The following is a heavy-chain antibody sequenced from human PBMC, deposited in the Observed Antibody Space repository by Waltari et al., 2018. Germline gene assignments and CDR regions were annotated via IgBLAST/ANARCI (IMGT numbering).Heavy chain of an antibody. CDR3: ARDLWIQLWGYYFDH. V-gene: IGHV3-30*15. Sequence: QVQLVESGGGVVQPGRSLRLSCAASGVKFSDHAMHWVRQAPGKGLEAVADISFDGNNKYYADSVKGRFTISRDNAQNTLYLEMSSLRPEDTAVYFCARDLWIQLWGYYFDHWGQGTLVTVSS. D-gene: IGHD5-18*01. CDR1: GVKFSDHA. CDR2: ISFDGNNK. J-gene: IGHJ4*02.